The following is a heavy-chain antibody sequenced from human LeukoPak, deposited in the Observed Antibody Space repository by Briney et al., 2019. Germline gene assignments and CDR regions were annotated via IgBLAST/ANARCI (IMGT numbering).Heavy chain of an antibody. CDR1: GYTFTSYG. D-gene: IGHD2-15*01. CDR3: ARDWYCSGGSCDDCFDP. V-gene: IGHV1-18*01. Sequence: GASVNVSCKASGYTFTSYGVSWVRQAPGQGLDWVGWISTWDGDTNYAQNFQGRVTLTTDTSTTTAYMEVTSLRSDDTAVYYCARDWYCSGGSCDDCFDPWGQGTLVTVSS. CDR2: ISTWDGDT. J-gene: IGHJ5*02.